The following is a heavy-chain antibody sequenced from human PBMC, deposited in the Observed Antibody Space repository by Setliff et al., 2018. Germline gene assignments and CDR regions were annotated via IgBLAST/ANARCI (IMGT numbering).Heavy chain of an antibody. CDR2: IYYSGST. Sequence: PSETLSLTCTVSGGSISSSSYYWGWIRQPPGKGLGWIGSIYYSGSTYYNPSLKSRVTISVDTSKNQFSLKLSSVTAADTAVYYCARGYSGYDYLKPFDYWGQGTLVTV. D-gene: IGHD5-12*01. CDR1: GGSISSSSYY. V-gene: IGHV4-39*01. J-gene: IGHJ4*02. CDR3: ARGYSGYDYLKPFDY.